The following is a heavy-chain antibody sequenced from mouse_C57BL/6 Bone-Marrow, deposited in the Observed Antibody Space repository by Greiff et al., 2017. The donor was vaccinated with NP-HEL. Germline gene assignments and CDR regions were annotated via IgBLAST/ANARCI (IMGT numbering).Heavy chain of an antibody. CDR1: GYAFSSSW. J-gene: IGHJ3*01. V-gene: IGHV1-82*01. CDR3: ARRELRLRNWFAY. Sequence: QVQLQQSGPELVKPGASVKISCKASGYAFSSSWMNWVKQRPGKGLEWIGRIYPGDGDTNYNGKFKGKATLTADKSSSTAYMQLSSLTSEDSAVYFCARRELRLRNWFAYWGQGTLVTVSA. CDR2: IYPGDGDT. D-gene: IGHD3-2*02.